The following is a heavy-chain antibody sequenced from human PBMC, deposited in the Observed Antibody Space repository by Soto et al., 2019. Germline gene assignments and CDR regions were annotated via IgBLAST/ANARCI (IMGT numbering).Heavy chain of an antibody. Sequence: QVQLQESGPGLVKPSQTLSLTCTVSGGSISSGGYYWSWIRQHPGKGLEWIAYIDYSGSTYYNPSLKSRVTISVDTSKNQFSLKLSAVTAADTAVYYCARRIVATIYYFAYWGQGTLVTVSS. CDR2: IDYSGST. CDR1: GGSISSGGYY. CDR3: ARRIVATIYYFAY. J-gene: IGHJ4*02. D-gene: IGHD5-12*01. V-gene: IGHV4-31*03.